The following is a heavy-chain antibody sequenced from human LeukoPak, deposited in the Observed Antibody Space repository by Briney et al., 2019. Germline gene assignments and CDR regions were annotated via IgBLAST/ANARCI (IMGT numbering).Heavy chain of an antibody. CDR2: INPSGSST. D-gene: IGHD2-8*02. V-gene: IGHV1-46*01. J-gene: IGHJ4*02. CDR3: AREESGGYFDY. Sequence: ASVNVSCKASGFTFTNYYMHWVRQAAGQELEWMGLINPSGSSTNYAQKVRSRVTMTRDTSTTTVYMELSSLRAEYTAVYYCAREESGGYFDYGGQGTLVTVSS. CDR1: GFTFTNYY.